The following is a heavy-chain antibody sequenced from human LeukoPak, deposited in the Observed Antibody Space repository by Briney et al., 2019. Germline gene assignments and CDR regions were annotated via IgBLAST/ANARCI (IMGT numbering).Heavy chain of an antibody. CDR3: ARVVASTYAFHI. CDR1: GGSISSGGYY. D-gene: IGHD2-15*01. J-gene: IGHJ3*02. CDR2: IHYSGST. V-gene: IGHV4-30-4*08. Sequence: SETLSLTCTVSGGSISSGGYYLAWIRLPPGKGLEWVGAIHYSGSTYYNPSLKSRVTISVDTSKNQFSLKLSSLTAADTAVYYCARVVASTYAFHIWGQGTMVTVSS.